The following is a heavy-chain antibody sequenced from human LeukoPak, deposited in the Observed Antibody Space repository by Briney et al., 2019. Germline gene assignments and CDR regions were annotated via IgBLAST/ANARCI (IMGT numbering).Heavy chain of an antibody. CDR3: ARGLNYDILTGYLDV. CDR1: GGSISSHY. Sequence: SEALSLTCTVSGGSISSHYWSWIRQPPGKGLEWIGYIYYSGSTNYNPSLKSRVTISVDTSKNQFSLKLSSVTAADTAVYYCARGLNYDILTGYLDVWGKGTTVTVSS. J-gene: IGHJ6*04. V-gene: IGHV4-59*11. D-gene: IGHD3-9*01. CDR2: IYYSGST.